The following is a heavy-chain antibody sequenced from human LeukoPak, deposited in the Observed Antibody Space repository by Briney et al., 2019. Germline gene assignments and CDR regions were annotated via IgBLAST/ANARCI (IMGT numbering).Heavy chain of an antibody. CDR3: ARVSGYCSSTSCPIQYYYGMDV. Sequence: GGSLRLSCAASGFTFSRFWMTWVRQAPGKGLEWVASINQDGSEKYYVDSVKGRFTISRDNAKNSLYLQMNSLRAEDTAVYYCARVSGYCSSTSCPIQYYYGMDVWGQGTTVTVSS. J-gene: IGHJ6*02. V-gene: IGHV3-7*01. CDR1: GFTFSRFW. D-gene: IGHD2-2*03. CDR2: INQDGSEK.